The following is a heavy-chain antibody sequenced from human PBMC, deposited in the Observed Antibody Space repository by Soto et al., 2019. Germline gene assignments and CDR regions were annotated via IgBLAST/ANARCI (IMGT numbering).Heavy chain of an antibody. D-gene: IGHD3-16*02. CDR3: ARGVPLKPNYFDY. CDR1: GGTFSSYA. V-gene: IGHV1-69*06. J-gene: IGHJ4*02. Sequence: SVKVSCKASGGTFSSYAISWVRQAPGQGLEWMGGIIPIFGTANYAQKFQGRVTITADKSTSTAYMELSSLRSEDTAVYYCARGVPLKPNYFDYWGQGTLVTVSS. CDR2: IIPIFGTA.